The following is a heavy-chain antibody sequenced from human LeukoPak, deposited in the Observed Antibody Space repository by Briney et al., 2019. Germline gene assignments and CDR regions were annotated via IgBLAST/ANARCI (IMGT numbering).Heavy chain of an antibody. CDR1: GYTFTGYY. CDR3: ARDRGSIVVVPAATDY. D-gene: IGHD2-2*01. J-gene: IGHJ4*02. V-gene: IGHV1-2*02. CDR2: IDPNSGGT. Sequence: GASVKVSCKASGYTFTGYYMHWVRQAPGQGLEWMGWIDPNSGGTNYAQKFQGRVTMTRDTSISTAYMELSRLRSDDTAVYYCARDRGSIVVVPAATDYWGQGTLVTVSS.